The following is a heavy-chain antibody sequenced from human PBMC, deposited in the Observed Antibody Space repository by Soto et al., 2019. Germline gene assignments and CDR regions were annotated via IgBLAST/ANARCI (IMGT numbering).Heavy chain of an antibody. CDR1: GFIFTNYA. CDR2: IGGRGNSA. CDR3: VREGRGSFDF. V-gene: IGHV3-23*01. D-gene: IGHD5-12*01. Sequence: GGSLRLSCAASGFIFTNYAMNWVRQAPGKGLEWVSVIGGRGNSAYYADSVQGRFTISRDNSKNTLSLQMSSLTAEDTAIYYCVREGRGSFDFWGRGTMVTVS. J-gene: IGHJ3*01.